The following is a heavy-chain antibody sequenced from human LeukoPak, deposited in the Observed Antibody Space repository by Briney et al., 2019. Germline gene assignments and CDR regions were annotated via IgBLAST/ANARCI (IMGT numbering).Heavy chain of an antibody. V-gene: IGHV4-34*01. J-gene: IGHJ4*02. Sequence: SETLSLTCAVYGGSFSGYYWSWIRQPPGKGLEWIGEINHSGSTNYNPSLKSRVTISVDTSKNQSSLKLSSVTAADTAVYYCARARSGYSRARSLYYFDYWGQGTLVTVSS. CDR1: GGSFSGYY. D-gene: IGHD6-13*01. CDR3: ARARSGYSRARSLYYFDY. CDR2: INHSGST.